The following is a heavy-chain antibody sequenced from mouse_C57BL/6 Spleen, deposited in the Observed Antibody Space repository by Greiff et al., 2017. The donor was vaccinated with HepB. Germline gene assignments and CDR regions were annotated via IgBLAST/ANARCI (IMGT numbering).Heavy chain of an antibody. J-gene: IGHJ2*01. Sequence: QVQLKQPGAELVRPGTSVKLSCKASGYTFTSYWMHWVKQRPGQGLEWIGVIDPSDSYTNYNQKFKGKATLTVDTSSSTAYMQLSSLTSEDSAVYYCARPANWENYFDYWGQGTTLTVSS. D-gene: IGHD4-1*01. CDR2: IDPSDSYT. V-gene: IGHV1-59*01. CDR3: ARPANWENYFDY. CDR1: GYTFTSYW.